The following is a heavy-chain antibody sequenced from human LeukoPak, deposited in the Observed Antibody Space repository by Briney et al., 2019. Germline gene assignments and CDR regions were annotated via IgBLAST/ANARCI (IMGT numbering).Heavy chain of an antibody. CDR2: INPNSGGT. CDR3: ASAGTYYGSGSPADAFDI. CDR1: GYTFTGYY. Sequence: VASVKVSCKASGYTFTGYYMHWVRQAPGQGLEWMGWINPNSGGTNYAQKFQGRVTMTRDTSISTAYMELSRLRSDDTAEYYCASAGTYYGSGSPADAFDIWGQGTMVTVSS. V-gene: IGHV1-2*02. J-gene: IGHJ3*02. D-gene: IGHD3-10*01.